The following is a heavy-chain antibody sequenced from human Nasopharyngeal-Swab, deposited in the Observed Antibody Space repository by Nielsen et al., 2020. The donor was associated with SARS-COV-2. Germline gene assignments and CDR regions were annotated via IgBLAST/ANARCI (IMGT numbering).Heavy chain of an antibody. CDR2: IYYSGST. V-gene: IGHV4-31*03. D-gene: IGHD3-3*01. CDR3: ARDHQAHTIYPYYGMDV. J-gene: IGHJ6*02. CDR1: GGSISSYY. Sequence: LRLSCTISGGSISSYYWSWIRQHPGKGLEWIGYIYYSGSTYYNPSLKSRVTISVDTSKNQFSLKLSSVTAADTAVYYCARDHQAHTIYPYYGMDVWGQGTTVTVSS.